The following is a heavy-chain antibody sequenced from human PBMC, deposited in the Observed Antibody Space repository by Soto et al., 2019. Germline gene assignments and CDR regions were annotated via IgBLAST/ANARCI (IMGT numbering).Heavy chain of an antibody. J-gene: IGHJ6*02. CDR1: GYSFTTSW. V-gene: IGHV5-51*01. D-gene: IGHD6-13*01. CDR2: IYPGDSDT. CDR3: ARHIAAAHYYGMDV. Sequence: PGESLKISCKGSGYSFTTSWIGWVRQMPGKGLEWMGIIYPGDSDTRYSPSFQGQVTISADKSIATAYLQWSSLKASDTAIYYCARHIAAAHYYGMDVWGQGTTVTVSS.